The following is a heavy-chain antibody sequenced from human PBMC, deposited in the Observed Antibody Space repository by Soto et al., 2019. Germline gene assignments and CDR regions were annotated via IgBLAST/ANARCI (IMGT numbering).Heavy chain of an antibody. CDR1: GYTFTSYG. CDR2: ISAYNGNT. D-gene: IGHD2-15*01. V-gene: IGHV1-18*01. CDR3: AASNLVVVAATPAEYFQH. Sequence: ASVKVSCKASGYTFTSYGISWVRQAPGQGLEWMGWISAYNGNTNYAQKLQGRVTMTTDTSTSTAYMELRSLRSDDTAVYYCAASNLVVVAATPAEYFQHWGQGTLVTVSS. J-gene: IGHJ1*01.